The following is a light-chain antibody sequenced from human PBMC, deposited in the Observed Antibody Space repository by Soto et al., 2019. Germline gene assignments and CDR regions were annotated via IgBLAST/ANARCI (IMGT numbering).Light chain of an antibody. J-gene: IGLJ1*01. Sequence: QSALTQPPSASGSPGQSVTISCTGTSSDVGGYNYVSWYQQHPGKAPKLMIYDVSNRPSGVSDRFSGSKSGNTASLTISGLQAEDEADYYCSSYSGSSTVDVFGTGTKLTVL. CDR2: DVS. CDR3: SSYSGSSTVDV. CDR1: SSDVGGYNY. V-gene: IGLV2-14*01.